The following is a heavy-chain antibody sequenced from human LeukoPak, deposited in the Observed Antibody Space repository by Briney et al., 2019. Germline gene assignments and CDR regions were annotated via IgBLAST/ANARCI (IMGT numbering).Heavy chain of an antibody. J-gene: IGHJ4*02. D-gene: IGHD6-13*01. CDR2: ISSSSNYK. CDR3: ASGYSSSWSLDY. V-gene: IGHV3-21*01. CDR1: GFTFSTYS. Sequence: GGSLRLSCAASGFTFSTYSFNWVRQAPGKGLEWVSFISSSSNYKYYADSMKGRFTISRDNAKNSLYLQMNSLRAEDTAVYYCASGYSSSWSLDYWGQGALVTVSS.